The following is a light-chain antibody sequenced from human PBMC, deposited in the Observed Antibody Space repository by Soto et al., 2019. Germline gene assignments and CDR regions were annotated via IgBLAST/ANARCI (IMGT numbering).Light chain of an antibody. V-gene: IGLV2-14*01. Sequence: QSVLTQPASVSGSPGQSITISCTGTSSDVGGYNYVSWYQQHPGKAPKLMIYEVSNRPSGVSNRFSGSKSGNTASLTISGLQAEAEADYYCSSYTSSSTLVFGTGTKLTVL. CDR3: SSYTSSSTLV. J-gene: IGLJ1*01. CDR2: EVS. CDR1: SSDVGGYNY.